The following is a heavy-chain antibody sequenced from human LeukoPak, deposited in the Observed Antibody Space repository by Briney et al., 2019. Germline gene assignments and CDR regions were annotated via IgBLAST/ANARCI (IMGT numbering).Heavy chain of an antibody. V-gene: IGHV3-23*01. J-gene: IGHJ4*02. CDR1: GFTFRSHA. D-gene: IGHD2-21*01. CDR3: AKDFRIGYSAHFDY. CDR2: IYENGGTT. Sequence: GGSLRLSCVGSGFTFRSHAMSWVRQAPEKGLEFASGIYENGGTTYYADSVKGRFSISRDNSKNTLYLQMDSLRGEDTAVYYCAKDFRIGYSAHFDYWGQGALVTVSS.